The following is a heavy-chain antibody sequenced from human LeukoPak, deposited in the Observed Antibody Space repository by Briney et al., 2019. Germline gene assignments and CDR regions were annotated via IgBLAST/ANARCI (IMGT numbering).Heavy chain of an antibody. CDR2: ISYDGSDK. D-gene: IGHD3-3*01. Sequence: PGGSLRLSCAASGFTFSSFALHWVRQAPVKGLEWVAVISYDGSDKYYADSVKGRLTISRDNSKNTLYLQLNSLRAEDTALYYCARDPSWVDFWSGYFDYWGQGTLVTVSS. CDR1: GFTFSSFA. V-gene: IGHV3-30-3*01. J-gene: IGHJ4*02. CDR3: ARDPSWVDFWSGYFDY.